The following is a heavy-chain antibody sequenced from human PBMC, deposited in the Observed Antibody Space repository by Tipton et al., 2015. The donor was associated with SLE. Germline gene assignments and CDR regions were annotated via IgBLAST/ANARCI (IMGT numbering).Heavy chain of an antibody. CDR1: GGSISIGSYY. J-gene: IGHJ1*01. CDR2: IYNTGNT. CDR3: GRGRYGSSRYFQH. Sequence: TLSLTCTVSGGSISIGSYYWSWIRQPAGKGLEWIGQIYNTGNTNYNPPLKSRVTISVDTSKNHFSLKLTSVTAADTAVYYCGRGRYGSSRYFQHWGQGTLVTVSS. V-gene: IGHV4-61*09. D-gene: IGHD6-13*01.